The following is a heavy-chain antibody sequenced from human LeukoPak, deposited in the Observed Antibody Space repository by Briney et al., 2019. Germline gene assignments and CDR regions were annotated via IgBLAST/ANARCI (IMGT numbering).Heavy chain of an antibody. CDR2: ISSTGSDI. CDR3: ARDLPTGTYRAYFDY. J-gene: IGHJ4*02. Sequence: TGGSLRLSCAGSGFIFSNYEMNWVRQAPGKGLEWVSYISSTGSDIYYADSVKGRFTITRDNAENSLYLQMNSLRAEDTAVYYCARDLPTGTYRAYFDYWGQGTLVTVSS. V-gene: IGHV3-48*03. D-gene: IGHD1-26*01. CDR1: GFIFSNYE.